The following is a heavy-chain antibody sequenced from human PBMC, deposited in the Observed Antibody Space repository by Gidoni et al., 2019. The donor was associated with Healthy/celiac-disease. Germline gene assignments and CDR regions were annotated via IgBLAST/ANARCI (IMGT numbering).Heavy chain of an antibody. CDR1: GYTFTSYA. Sequence: QVQLVHSGSELKTPGASVQVSCQASGYTFTSYAMNWVRQAPGQGLEWMGLINTNTGNPTYAQGFTGRFVFSLDTAVSTAYLQISSLKAEDTAVYDCARGRVDLDYWGQGTLVTVSS. CDR3: ARGRVDLDY. CDR2: INTNTGNP. V-gene: IGHV7-4-1*02. J-gene: IGHJ4*02.